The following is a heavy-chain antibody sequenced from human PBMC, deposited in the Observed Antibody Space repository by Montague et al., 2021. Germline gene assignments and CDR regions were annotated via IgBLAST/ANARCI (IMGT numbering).Heavy chain of an antibody. J-gene: IGHJ4*02. CDR1: GFSFNVYG. V-gene: IGHV3-33*01. Sequence: SLRLSCAASGFSFNVYGMHWVRQALGKGLEWVAVVGHDGNYEKYADSVRGRFIVSRDNSRTTLYLQLNSLRAEDTAVYYCARDFRVGTYFDYLGQGTLVTVSS. CDR3: ARDFRVGTYFDY. CDR2: VGHDGNYE. D-gene: IGHD1-26*01.